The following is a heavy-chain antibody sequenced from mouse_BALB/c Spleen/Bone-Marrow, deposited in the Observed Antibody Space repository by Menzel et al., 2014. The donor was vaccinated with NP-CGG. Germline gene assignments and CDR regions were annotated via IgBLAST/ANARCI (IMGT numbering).Heavy chain of an antibody. V-gene: IGHV5-6-3*01. D-gene: IGHD2-1*01. Sequence: EVQVVESGGGLVQPGGSLKLSCAASGFTFSSYGMSWVRQTPDKRLELVASINSNGGSTYYPDSVKGRFTISRDNAKNTLSLQMSSLKSEDTAMYYCARGNYGHYVDYFDYWGQGTTLTVSS. CDR3: ARGNYGHYVDYFDY. CDR1: GFTFSSYG. J-gene: IGHJ2*01. CDR2: INSNGGST.